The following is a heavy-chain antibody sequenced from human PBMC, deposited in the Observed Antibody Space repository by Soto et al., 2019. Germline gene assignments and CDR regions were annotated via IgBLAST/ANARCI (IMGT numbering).Heavy chain of an antibody. D-gene: IGHD3-22*01. CDR1: GGSISSGVYY. CDR2: IYYSGST. CDR3: AREFWDDSSGYPVFDY. Sequence: SETLSLTCTVSGGSISSGVYYWSWIRQHPGKGLEWIGYIYYSGSTYYNPSLKSRVTISVDTSKNQFSLKLSSVTAADTAVYYCAREFWDDSSGYPVFDYWGQGTLVTVSA. V-gene: IGHV4-31*03. J-gene: IGHJ4*02.